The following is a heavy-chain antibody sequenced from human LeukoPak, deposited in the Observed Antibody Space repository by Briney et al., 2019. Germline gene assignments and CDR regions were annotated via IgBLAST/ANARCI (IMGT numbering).Heavy chain of an antibody. CDR2: ISGSGYST. Sequence: GGSLRLSCTASGFTFSNYDMGWVRQAPGEGLEWVSTISGSGYSTYFADSVKGRLTISRDNPKNAQYLQMSSLRAEDTAVYYCAKAIAATGRWWIFDYWGQGTLVTVSS. CDR1: GFTFSNYD. J-gene: IGHJ4*02. D-gene: IGHD6-13*01. CDR3: AKAIAATGRWWIFDY. V-gene: IGHV3-23*01.